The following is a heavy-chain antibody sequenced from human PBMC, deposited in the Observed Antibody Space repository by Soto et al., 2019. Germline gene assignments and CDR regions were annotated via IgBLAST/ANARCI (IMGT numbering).Heavy chain of an antibody. CDR2: IDPSDSYI. V-gene: IGHV5-10-1*01. J-gene: IGHJ6*02. CDR3: ERLKKLQPSYGMDV. Sequence: PGESLKISCKASGYSFTSYWISWVRQMPGKGLEWMGRIDPSDSYIDYSPSFQGHVTIAVDKSTTTAYLQWSSLKASDTDIYYCERLKKLQPSYGMDVWGQGTTVTVSS. CDR1: GYSFTSYW.